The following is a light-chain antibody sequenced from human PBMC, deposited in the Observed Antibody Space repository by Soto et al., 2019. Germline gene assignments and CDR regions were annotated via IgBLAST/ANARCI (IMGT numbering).Light chain of an antibody. CDR2: GAS. CDR3: QQYGSS. CDR1: QSVSSSY. J-gene: IGKJ1*01. V-gene: IGKV3-20*01. Sequence: EIVLTQSPGTLSLSPGERATLSCRASQSVSSSYLAWYQQKPGQAPRLLIYGASSRATGIPDRFSGSGSGTDFTLTISRLEPEDSAVYYCQQYGSSFGQGTKVDIK.